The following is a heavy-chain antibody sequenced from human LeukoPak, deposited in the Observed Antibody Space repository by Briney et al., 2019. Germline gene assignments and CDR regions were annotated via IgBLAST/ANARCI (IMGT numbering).Heavy chain of an antibody. CDR1: GGTFSSYA. V-gene: IGHV1-69*05. D-gene: IGHD3-22*01. Sequence: SVKVSCKASGGTFSSYAISWVRQAPGPGLEWMGRIIPIFGTANYAQKFQGRVTITTDESTSTAYMELSSLRSEDTAVYYCARDTYDSSGYYYGYYFDYWGQGTLVTVSS. CDR3: ARDTYDSSGYYYGYYFDY. CDR2: IIPIFGTA. J-gene: IGHJ4*02.